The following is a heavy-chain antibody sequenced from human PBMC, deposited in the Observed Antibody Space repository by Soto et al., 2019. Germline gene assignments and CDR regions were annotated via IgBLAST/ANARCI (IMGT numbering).Heavy chain of an antibody. CDR2: IYKTGTS. CDR3: ARSLSASSGWFDP. D-gene: IGHD6-6*01. V-gene: IGHV4-30-4*01. J-gene: IGHJ5*02. Sequence: QVHLEESGPGLVKASQTLTLTCTVSGDYINSGVYYWTWIRQSPGKGLEWLAYIYKTGTSYYNPSLRSRLFISIDMSTNRFSLQVTSVTGADTAFYYCARSLSASSGWFDPWGQGTLVTVSS. CDR1: GDYINSGVYY.